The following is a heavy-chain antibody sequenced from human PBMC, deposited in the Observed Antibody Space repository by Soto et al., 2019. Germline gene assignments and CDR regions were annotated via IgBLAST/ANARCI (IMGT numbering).Heavy chain of an antibody. Sequence: EVQLLESGGGLVQPGGSLGLSCAASGFTFSSYAVSWVRQAPGKGLEWVSAISGSGGNTYYADSVKGRFTISRDNSKNTLYLQTNSLRAEDTAVYYCANTGGGYYGSGKEYFQHWGQGTLVTVSS. J-gene: IGHJ1*01. CDR3: ANTGGGYYGSGKEYFQH. D-gene: IGHD3-10*01. V-gene: IGHV3-23*01. CDR2: ISGSGGNT. CDR1: GFTFSSYA.